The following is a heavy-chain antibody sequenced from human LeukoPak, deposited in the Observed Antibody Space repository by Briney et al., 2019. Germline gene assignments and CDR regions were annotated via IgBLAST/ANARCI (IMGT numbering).Heavy chain of an antibody. Sequence: GESLKISCKGSGYSFTSNWIGWVRQMPGKGLEWMGIIYPGDSDTRYNPSFQGQVTISADKSISTANLQWSSLKASDTAMYYCARARSGGRGWWYYDSSGYYFFDYWGQGTLVTVSS. J-gene: IGHJ4*02. CDR1: GYSFTSNW. D-gene: IGHD3-22*01. CDR2: IYPGDSDT. CDR3: ARARSGGRGWWYYDSSGYYFFDY. V-gene: IGHV5-51*01.